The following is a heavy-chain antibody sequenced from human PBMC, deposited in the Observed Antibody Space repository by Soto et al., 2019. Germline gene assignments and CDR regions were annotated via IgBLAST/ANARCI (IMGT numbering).Heavy chain of an antibody. J-gene: IGHJ6*02. CDR3: ARGGSYYLRYYYGMDV. CDR1: GFTFSSYG. D-gene: IGHD1-26*01. Sequence: GGSLRVSCAASGFTFSSYGMNWVRQSPGKGLEWVSYISSSGSTIYYADSVKGRFTISRDNAKNSLYLQMNSLRAEDTAVYYCARGGSYYLRYYYGMDVWGQGTTVTVSS. V-gene: IGHV3-48*03. CDR2: ISSSGSTI.